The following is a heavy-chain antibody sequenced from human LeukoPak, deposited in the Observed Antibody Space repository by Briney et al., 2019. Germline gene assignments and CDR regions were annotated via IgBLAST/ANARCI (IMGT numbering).Heavy chain of an antibody. Sequence: SETLSLTCAVYGGSFSGYYWSWIRQPPGKGLEWIGEINHSGSTNYNPSLKSRVTISVDTSKNQFSLKLSSVTAADTAVYYCARATCGGDCPLDFWGQGILVTVSS. CDR3: ARATCGGDCPLDF. CDR1: GGSFSGYY. CDR2: INHSGST. V-gene: IGHV4-34*01. D-gene: IGHD2-21*02. J-gene: IGHJ4*02.